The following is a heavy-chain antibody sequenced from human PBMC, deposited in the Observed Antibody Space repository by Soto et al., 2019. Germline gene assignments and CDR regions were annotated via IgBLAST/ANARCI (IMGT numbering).Heavy chain of an antibody. CDR1: GFTFSNAW. J-gene: IGHJ4*02. Sequence: EVQLVESGGGLVKPGGSLRLSCAASGFTFSNAWMDWVRLAPGKGLEWVGRIKSKTDGGTTDYAAPVKGRCTISRDDSKNTLYLQMNSLKTEDTAVYYCTTAPPTDYGVIFDYWGQGTLVTVSS. CDR2: IKSKTDGGTT. D-gene: IGHD4-17*01. CDR3: TTAPPTDYGVIFDY. V-gene: IGHV3-15*07.